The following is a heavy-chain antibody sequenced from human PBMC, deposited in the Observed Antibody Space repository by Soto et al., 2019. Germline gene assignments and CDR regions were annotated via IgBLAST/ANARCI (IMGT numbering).Heavy chain of an antibody. CDR1: GGSFSGYY. Sequence: SETLSLTCAVYGGSFSGYYWSWIRQPPGKGLEWIGEINHSGSTNYNPSLKSRVTISVDTSKNQFSLKLSSVTAADTAVYYCARYYDFWSGYYGMDVWGQGTTVTVSS. CDR2: INHSGST. J-gene: IGHJ6*02. D-gene: IGHD3-3*01. V-gene: IGHV4-34*01. CDR3: ARYYDFWSGYYGMDV.